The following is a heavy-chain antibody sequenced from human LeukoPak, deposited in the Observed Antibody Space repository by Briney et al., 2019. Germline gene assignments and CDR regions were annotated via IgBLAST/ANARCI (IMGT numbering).Heavy chain of an antibody. J-gene: IGHJ4*02. CDR3: AGEASIAVAGTDY. CDR1: GGSFSGYY. D-gene: IGHD6-19*01. Sequence: PSETLSLTCAVYGGSFSGYYWSWIRQPPGKGLEWIGEINHSGSTNYNPSLKSRVTISVDTSKNQFSLKLSSVTAADTAVYYCAGEASIAVAGTDYWGQGTLVTVSS. V-gene: IGHV4-34*01. CDR2: INHSGST.